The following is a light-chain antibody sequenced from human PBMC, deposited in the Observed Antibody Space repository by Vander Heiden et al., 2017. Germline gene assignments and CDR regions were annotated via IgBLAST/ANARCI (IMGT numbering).Light chain of an antibody. CDR3: QAWDSSTYVV. J-gene: IGLJ2*01. V-gene: IGLV3-1*01. CDR1: KLGDKY. Sequence: LTQPPSVSVSPGQTASITCSGDKLGDKYACWYQQKPGQSPVLVIYQDSKRPSGIPERFSGSNSGNTATLTISGTQAMDEADYYCQAWDSSTYVVFGGGTKLTVL. CDR2: QDS.